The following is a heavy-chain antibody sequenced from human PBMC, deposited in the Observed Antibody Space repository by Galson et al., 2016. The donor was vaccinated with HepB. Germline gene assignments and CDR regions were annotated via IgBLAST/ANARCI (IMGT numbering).Heavy chain of an antibody. CDR1: GFTLDHYA. CDR2: ISWNSGSI. Sequence: SLRLSCAASGFTLDHYAMHWVRQAPGPGLAWVSGISWNSGSIGYADSVKGRFTISRDNAKNSLYLQLHSLRAGDTALYYCAKDSGADYYDSSGYRRNAFDIWGQGTMVTVSS. J-gene: IGHJ3*02. D-gene: IGHD3-22*01. CDR3: AKDSGADYYDSSGYRRNAFDI. V-gene: IGHV3-9*01.